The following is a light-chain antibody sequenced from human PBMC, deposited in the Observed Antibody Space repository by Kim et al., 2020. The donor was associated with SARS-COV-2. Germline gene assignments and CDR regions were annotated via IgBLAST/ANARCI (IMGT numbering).Light chain of an antibody. Sequence: SSELTQDPAVSVALGQTVRITCQGDSLRTSYANWYQQKPGQAPVLVLFGKDNRPSGIPDRFSGSYSGNTASLTFTGAQAEDEADYYCNSRDNIANHLVFGGGTQLTVL. CDR3: NSRDNIANHLV. V-gene: IGLV3-19*01. J-gene: IGLJ3*02. CDR1: SLRTSY. CDR2: GKD.